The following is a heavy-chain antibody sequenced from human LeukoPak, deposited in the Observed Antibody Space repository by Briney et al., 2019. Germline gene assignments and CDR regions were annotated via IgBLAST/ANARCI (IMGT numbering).Heavy chain of an antibody. J-gene: IGHJ5*02. Sequence: SETLSLTCTVSGGSISSYYWSWLRQPAGKGLEWIGRIYTSGSTEYNPSLKSRVTMLVNTSKNQFSLKLSTVTAADTAVYYCARALKGLGEFSPWGQGTLVTVSS. CDR1: GGSISSYY. CDR2: IYTSGST. D-gene: IGHD3-16*01. CDR3: ARALKGLGEFSP. V-gene: IGHV4-4*07.